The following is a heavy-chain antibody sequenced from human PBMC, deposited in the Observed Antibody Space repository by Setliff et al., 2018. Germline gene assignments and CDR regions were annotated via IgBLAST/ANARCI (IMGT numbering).Heavy chain of an antibody. D-gene: IGHD3-10*01. CDR3: AKVPITKVYFYMDV. V-gene: IGHV4-34*01. Sequence: PSETLSLTCTVYGDSFSGYFWTWIRQPPGKGLEWLGDIDQSGSTDYNPSLKSRVTISVDTSKNQLSLKLSSVTAADTAVYYCAKVPITKVYFYMDVWGKGTTVTVSS. J-gene: IGHJ6*03. CDR1: GDSFSGYF. CDR2: IDQSGST.